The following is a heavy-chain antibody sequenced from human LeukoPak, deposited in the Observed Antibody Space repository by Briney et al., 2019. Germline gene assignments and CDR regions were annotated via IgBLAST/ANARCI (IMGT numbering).Heavy chain of an antibody. Sequence: GGSLRLSCAASGFTFSSYGMRWVRQAPGKGLEWVAVISYDGSNKYYADSVKGRFTISRDNSKNTLYLQMNSLRAEDTAVYYCAKVPGRFDFWSGPFDYWGQGTLVTVSS. CDR2: ISYDGSNK. D-gene: IGHD3-3*01. CDR3: AKVPGRFDFWSGPFDY. CDR1: GFTFSSYG. V-gene: IGHV3-30*18. J-gene: IGHJ4*02.